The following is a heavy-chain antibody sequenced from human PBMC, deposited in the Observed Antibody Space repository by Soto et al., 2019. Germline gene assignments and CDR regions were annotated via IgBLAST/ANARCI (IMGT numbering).Heavy chain of an antibody. D-gene: IGHD1-1*01. CDR2: INRGSSST. Sequence: EVQLVESGGGLVQPGGSLRLSCAASGFSFSSYNMNWVRQAPGKGLEWVSYINRGSSSTFYADSVKGRFTISRDNAKNSLYLQVNSLRAEDTAVYYCVRDPNCDTSRPPSWGQGTLVTVSS. V-gene: IGHV3-48*01. CDR1: GFSFSSYN. J-gene: IGHJ4*02. CDR3: VRDPNCDTSRPPS.